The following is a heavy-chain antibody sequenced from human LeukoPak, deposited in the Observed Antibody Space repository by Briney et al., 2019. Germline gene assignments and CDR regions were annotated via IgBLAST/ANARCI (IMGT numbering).Heavy chain of an antibody. Sequence: SETLSLTCTVSGGSISSYYWTWIRQPAGKGLVWIGRIYPSGSTNYNPSLKSRVTMSVDTSKNQFSLKLNSVTAADTAAYYCARENSGSYRQFDYWGQGTLVTVSS. CDR1: GGSISSYY. CDR2: IYPSGST. V-gene: IGHV4-4*07. CDR3: ARENSGSYRQFDY. J-gene: IGHJ4*02. D-gene: IGHD1-26*01.